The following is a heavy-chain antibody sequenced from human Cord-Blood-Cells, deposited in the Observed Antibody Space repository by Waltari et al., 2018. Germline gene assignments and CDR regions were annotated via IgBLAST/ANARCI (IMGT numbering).Heavy chain of an antibody. D-gene: IGHD3-22*01. CDR1: GYSISSGYY. CDR3: ARGGYYDSSGYYDY. J-gene: IGHJ4*02. V-gene: IGHV4-38-2*01. CDR2: IYHSGST. Sequence: QVQLQESGPGLAKPSETLSLTCAVSGYSISSGYYWGWIRQPPGKGLEWIGSIYHSGSTYYNPSLKSRVTISVDTSKNQFSLKLSSVTAADTAVYYCARGGYYDSSGYYDYWGQGTLVTVSS.